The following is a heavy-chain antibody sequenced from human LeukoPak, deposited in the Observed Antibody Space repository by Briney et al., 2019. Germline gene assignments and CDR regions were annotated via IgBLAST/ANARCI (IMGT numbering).Heavy chain of an antibody. J-gene: IGHJ4*02. V-gene: IGHV3-23*01. CDR3: AKRGGMYPAHYFDY. Sequence: TSSSYYCDWLRHAPGKGLEWVTPISGSGGSTYYADSVKGRFTISRDNSKNTLYLQMNSLRAEDTAVYYCAKRGGMYPAHYFDYWGQGTLVTVSS. CDR2: ISGSGGST. CDR1: TSSSYY. D-gene: IGHD6-13*01.